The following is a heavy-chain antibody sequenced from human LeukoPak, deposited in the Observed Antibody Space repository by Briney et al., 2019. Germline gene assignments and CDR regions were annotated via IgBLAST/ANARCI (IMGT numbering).Heavy chain of an antibody. Sequence: GGSLRLSCAASGFTFSAYAMSWVRQAPGKGLDWVSTISGSGATTYYADSVKGRFTISRDNSKNTLCLQMNSLRAEDTAIYYCAKDLLDLSSDYWGQGTLVTVSS. CDR1: GFTFSAYA. CDR2: ISGSGATT. D-gene: IGHD3-16*02. CDR3: AKDLLDLSSDY. V-gene: IGHV3-23*01. J-gene: IGHJ4*02.